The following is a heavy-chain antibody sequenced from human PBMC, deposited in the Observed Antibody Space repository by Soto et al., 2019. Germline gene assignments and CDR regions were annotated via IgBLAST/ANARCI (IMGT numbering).Heavy chain of an antibody. CDR3: AKDPGYQLLFLGFDP. CDR2: VLLDGSNK. V-gene: IGHV3-30*02. CDR1: GFTFSDFTTYA. D-gene: IGHD2-2*01. J-gene: IGHJ5*02. Sequence: GGSLRLFCAASGFTFSDFTTYAVHWVRQAPGQGLEWVAVVLLDGSNKYYADSVKGRFTISRDNSKNTLYLQMNSLRAEDTAVYYCAKDPGYQLLFLGFDPWGQGTLVTVSS.